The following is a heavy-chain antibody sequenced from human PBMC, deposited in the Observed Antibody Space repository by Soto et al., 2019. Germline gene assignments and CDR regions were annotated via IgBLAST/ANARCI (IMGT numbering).Heavy chain of an antibody. CDR3: ATFPYDFWSVPEANFDY. CDR2: ISGSGGST. CDR1: GFTFSSYA. J-gene: IGHJ4*02. V-gene: IGHV3-23*01. D-gene: IGHD3-3*01. Sequence: GGSLRLSCAASGFTFSSYAMSWVRQAPGKGLEWVSAISGSGGSTYYADSVKGRFTISRDNSKNTLYLQMNSLRAEDTAVYYCATFPYDFWSVPEANFDYWGQGTLVTVSS.